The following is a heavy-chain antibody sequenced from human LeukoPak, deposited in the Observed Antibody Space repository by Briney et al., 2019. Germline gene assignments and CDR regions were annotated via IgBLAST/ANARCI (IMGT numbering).Heavy chain of an antibody. J-gene: IGHJ6*02. Sequence: GGSLRLSCAASGFTVSSNEMSWVRQAPGKGLEWVGRIRKKANSYSTDYAASVKGRFTISRDDSKNSVYLQMNSLKIEDTAVYYCARATPTTSLDVWGQGTTVTVSS. CDR1: GFTVSSNE. D-gene: IGHD4-17*01. V-gene: IGHV3-72*01. CDR3: ARATPTTSLDV. CDR2: IRKKANSYST.